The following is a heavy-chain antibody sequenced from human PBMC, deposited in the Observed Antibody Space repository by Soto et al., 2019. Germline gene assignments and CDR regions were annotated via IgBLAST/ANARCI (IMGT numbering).Heavy chain of an antibody. V-gene: IGHV3-33*01. D-gene: IGHD5-12*01. CDR3: AREVATGVYYFDY. J-gene: IGHJ4*02. CDR1: GFTFSSYG. CDR2: IWYDGSNK. Sequence: QVQLVESGGGVVQPGRSLRLSCAASGFTFSSYGMHWVRQAPGKGQEWVAVIWYDGSNKYYADSVKGRFTISRDNSKNTLYLQMNSLRAEDTAVYYCAREVATGVYYFDYWGQGTMVTVSS.